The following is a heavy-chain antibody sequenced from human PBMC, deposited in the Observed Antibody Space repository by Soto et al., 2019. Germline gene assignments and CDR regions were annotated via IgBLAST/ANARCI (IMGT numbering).Heavy chain of an antibody. CDR1: GYTFTSYG. J-gene: IGHJ6*02. CDR3: ARQRIGSIAAAGTVYYGMDV. CDR2: ISAYNGNT. V-gene: IGHV1-18*01. Sequence: ASVKVSCKASGYTFTSYGISWVRQAPGQGLEWMGWISAYNGNTNYAQKLQGRVTMTTDTSTSTAYMELRSLRSDDTAVYYCARQRIGSIAAAGTVYYGMDVWGQGTTVTVSS. D-gene: IGHD6-13*01.